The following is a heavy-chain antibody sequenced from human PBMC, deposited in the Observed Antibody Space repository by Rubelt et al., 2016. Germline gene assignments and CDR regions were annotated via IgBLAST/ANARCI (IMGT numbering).Heavy chain of an antibody. J-gene: IGHJ4*02. D-gene: IGHD3-10*01. CDR2: IYSDVSST. Sequence: GSLRLSCAASGFSFSMYWMHWVRQVPGKGLVWVSRIYSDVSSTTYADSVKGRFTISRDNAKNTLYLQMNSLRAEDTAVDYCARDHVSSALDYWGQGTLVTVSS. CDR1: GFSFSMYW. CDR3: ARDHVSSALDY. V-gene: IGHV3-74*01.